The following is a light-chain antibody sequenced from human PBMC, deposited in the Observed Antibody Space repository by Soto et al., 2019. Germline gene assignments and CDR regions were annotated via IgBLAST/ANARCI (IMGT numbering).Light chain of an antibody. J-gene: IGKJ1*01. CDR1: QDIASY. V-gene: IGKV1-9*01. Sequence: DIQLTQSPSFLSASVGDRVIITCRASQDIASYLAWYQQKPGKAPKLLIYAASTLQSGVPSRFSGSGSGTEFTLTISSLQPEDFATYYCQQIKNDPWTFGQGTKVELK. CDR2: AAS. CDR3: QQIKNDPWT.